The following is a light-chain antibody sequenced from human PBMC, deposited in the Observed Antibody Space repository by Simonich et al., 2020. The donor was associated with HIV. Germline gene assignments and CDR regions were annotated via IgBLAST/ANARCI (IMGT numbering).Light chain of an antibody. CDR3: QTWGTGIRV. CDR2: LNSDGSH. CDR1: SGHSSYA. Sequence: QLVLTQSPSASASLGASVKLTCTLSSGHSSYAIAWHQLQPEKGPRYLMKLNSDGSHSKGDGIPARFSGSSSGAERYLTISSLQSEDEADYYCQTWGTGIRVFGGGTKLTVL. V-gene: IGLV4-69*01. J-gene: IGLJ2*01.